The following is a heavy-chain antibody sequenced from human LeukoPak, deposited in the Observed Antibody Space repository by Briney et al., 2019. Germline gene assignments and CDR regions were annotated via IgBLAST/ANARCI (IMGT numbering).Heavy chain of an antibody. CDR3: VRVVDITTSAGGY. CDR2: INHSGST. CDR1: GGSFSSYY. Sequence: PSETLSLTCAVYGGSFSSYYWNWIRQPPGKGLEWNGEINHSGSTNYNPSLKSRVTISVHTSKNQFSLKLSSVTAADTAVYYCVRVVDITTSAGGYWGQGTLVTVSS. V-gene: IGHV4-34*01. J-gene: IGHJ4*02. D-gene: IGHD3-22*01.